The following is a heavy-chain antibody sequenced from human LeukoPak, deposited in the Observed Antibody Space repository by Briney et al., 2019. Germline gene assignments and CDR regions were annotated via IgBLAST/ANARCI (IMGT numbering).Heavy chain of an antibody. CDR1: GGSFSGYY. CDR2: INHSGST. J-gene: IGHJ6*03. D-gene: IGHD6-13*01. Sequence: SETLSLTCAVYGGSFSGYYWSWIRQPPGKGLEWIGEINHSGSTNYNPSLKSRVTISVDTSKNQFSLKLSSVTAADTAVYYCAREVIAAAGNTPWDYYYYYMDVWGKGTTVTVSS. CDR3: AREVIAAAGNTPWDYYYYYMDV. V-gene: IGHV4-34*01.